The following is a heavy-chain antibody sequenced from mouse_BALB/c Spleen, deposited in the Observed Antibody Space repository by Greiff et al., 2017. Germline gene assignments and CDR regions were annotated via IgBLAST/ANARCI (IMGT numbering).Heavy chain of an antibody. CDR1: GYTFTSYW. V-gene: IGHV1-7*01. Sequence: QVHVKQSGAELAKPGASVKMSCKASGYTFTSYWMHWVKQRPGQGLEWIGYINPSTGYTEYNQKFKDKATLTADKSSSTAYMQLSSLTSEDSAVYYCAKIYYGNYDYAMDYWGQGTSVTVSS. D-gene: IGHD2-1*01. J-gene: IGHJ4*01. CDR2: INPSTGYT. CDR3: AKIYYGNYDYAMDY.